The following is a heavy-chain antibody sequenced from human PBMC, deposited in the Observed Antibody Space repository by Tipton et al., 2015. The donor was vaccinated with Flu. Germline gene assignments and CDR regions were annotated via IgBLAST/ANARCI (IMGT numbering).Heavy chain of an antibody. Sequence: TLSLTCTVSGGSISGYYWTWIRQPPGKGLEWIGYIYYSESTNYNPSLKSRVTISVDTSKNQFSLKLSSVTAADTAVYYCATEYRGGGNRYYFDYWGQGTLVTVSS. CDR2: IYYSEST. CDR3: ATEYRGGGNRYYFDY. D-gene: IGHD4-23*01. CDR1: GGSISGYY. J-gene: IGHJ4*02. V-gene: IGHV4-59*01.